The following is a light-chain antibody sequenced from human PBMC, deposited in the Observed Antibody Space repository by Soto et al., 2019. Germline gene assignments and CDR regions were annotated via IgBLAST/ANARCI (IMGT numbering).Light chain of an antibody. CDR2: DVS. CDR3: CSYAGSYPYV. V-gene: IGLV2-11*01. J-gene: IGLJ1*01. CDR1: SSDVGGYNY. Sequence: QSVLTHPRSVSGSPGQSVTISCTGTSSDVGGYNYVSWYQQHPGKAPKLMIYDVSKRPSGVPDRFSGSKSGNTSSLTISGLQAEDEADYYCCSYAGSYPYVFGTGTKLTVL.